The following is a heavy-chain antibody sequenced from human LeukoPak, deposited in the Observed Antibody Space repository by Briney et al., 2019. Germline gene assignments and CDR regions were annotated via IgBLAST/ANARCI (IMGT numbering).Heavy chain of an antibody. Sequence: ASVKVSCKASGYTFTSYGISWVRQAPGQGLEWMGWISAYNGNTNYAQKLQGRVTMTTDTSTSTAYMELRSLRSDDTAVYYCAILRGATRIPLPRPTKYAFDIWGQGTMVTVSS. J-gene: IGHJ3*02. CDR3: AILRGATRIPLPRPTKYAFDI. CDR2: ISAYNGNT. CDR1: GYTFTSYG. V-gene: IGHV1-18*01. D-gene: IGHD2-15*01.